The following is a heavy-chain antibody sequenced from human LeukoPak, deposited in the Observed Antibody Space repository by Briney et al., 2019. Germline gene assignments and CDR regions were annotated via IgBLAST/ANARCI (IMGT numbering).Heavy chain of an antibody. CDR3: ARGGPHYYYDSSGYYYP. CDR2: INHSGST. CDR1: GGSFSGYY. Sequence: SETLSLTCAVYGGSFSGYYWSWIRQPPGKGLEWIGEINHSGSTNYNPSLKSRVTISVDTSKNQFSLKLSSVTAADTAVYYCARGGPHYYYDSSGYYYPWGQGTLVTVSS. V-gene: IGHV4-34*01. J-gene: IGHJ5*02. D-gene: IGHD3-22*01.